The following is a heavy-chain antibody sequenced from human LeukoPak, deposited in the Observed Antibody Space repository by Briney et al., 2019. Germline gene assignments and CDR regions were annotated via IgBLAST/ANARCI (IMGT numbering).Heavy chain of an antibody. CDR3: ARDIWVAVAGTFDY. CDR1: GYTFTGYY. V-gene: IGHV1-2*02. Sequence: ASVTVSCKASGYTFTGYYMHWVRQAPGQGLEWMGWINPNSGGTNYAQKFQGRVTMTRDTSISTAYMELSRLRSDDTAVYYCARDIWVAVAGTFDYWGQGTLVTVSS. D-gene: IGHD6-19*01. J-gene: IGHJ4*02. CDR2: INPNSGGT.